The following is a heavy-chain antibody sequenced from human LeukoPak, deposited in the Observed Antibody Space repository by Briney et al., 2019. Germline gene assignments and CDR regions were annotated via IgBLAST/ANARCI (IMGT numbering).Heavy chain of an antibody. Sequence: PSATLSLTCAVSGASIGNSNWWWNWVPQSPGKGLEWIGEIYHSGSTNYNPSLKSRVTISLDKSKNQFSLRLSSVTAADTAVYYCARGGPYDVWGKGTTVTVSS. J-gene: IGHJ6*04. V-gene: IGHV4-4*02. CDR2: IYHSGST. CDR3: ARGGPYDV. CDR1: GASIGNSNW.